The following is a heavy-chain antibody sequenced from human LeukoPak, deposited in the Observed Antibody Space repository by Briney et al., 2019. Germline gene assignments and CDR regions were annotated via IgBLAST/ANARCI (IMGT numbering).Heavy chain of an antibody. CDR3: ARKGLNYYYGMDV. V-gene: IGHV3-21*01. D-gene: IGHD3-22*01. Sequence: GGSLRLSCAASGFTFSSYSMNWVRQAPGKGLEWVSSISSSSSYIYYADSVKGRFTISRDNAKNSLYLQMNSLRAEDTAVYYCARKGLNYYYGMDVWGKGTTVTVSS. J-gene: IGHJ6*04. CDR2: ISSSSSYI. CDR1: GFTFSSYS.